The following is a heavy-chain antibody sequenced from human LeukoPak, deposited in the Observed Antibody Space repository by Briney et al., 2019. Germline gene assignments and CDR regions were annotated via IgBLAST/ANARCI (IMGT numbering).Heavy chain of an antibody. D-gene: IGHD2-21*02. CDR2: IWYDGSDK. CDR3: AKDPRHCSGGYCWDYYYYMDV. CDR1: GFTFSSYG. Sequence: GGSLRLSCAASGFTFSSYGMYWVRQAPGKGLEWVAVIWYDGSDKYYADSAKGRFTISRDNSKNTLYLQMNSLRVEDTAEYYCAKDPRHCSGGYCWDYYYYMDVWGKGTTVTVSS. J-gene: IGHJ6*03. V-gene: IGHV3-33*06.